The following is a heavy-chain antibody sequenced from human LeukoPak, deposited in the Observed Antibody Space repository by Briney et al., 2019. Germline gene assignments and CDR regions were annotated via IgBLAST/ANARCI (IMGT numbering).Heavy chain of an antibody. V-gene: IGHV1-8*01. Sequence: ASVKVSCKASGYTFTSYDINWVRQATGQGLEWMGWMNPNSGNTGYAQKFQGRVTMPRNTSISTAYMELSSLRSEDTAVYYCARVNDILTGRTYYYYYGMDVWGQGTTVTVSS. CDR3: ARVNDILTGRTYYYYYGMDV. J-gene: IGHJ6*02. D-gene: IGHD3-9*01. CDR2: MNPNSGNT. CDR1: GYTFTSYD.